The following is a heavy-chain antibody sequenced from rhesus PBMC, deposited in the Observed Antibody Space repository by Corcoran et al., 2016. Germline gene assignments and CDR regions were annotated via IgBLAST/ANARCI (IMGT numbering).Heavy chain of an antibody. CDR3: ASSYYSGSYYFY. V-gene: IGHV4-169*01. CDR2: LYGSGSST. Sequence: QLQLQESGPGLVKPSETLSVTCAVSGGSISSSYWSWIRQAPGTGLEWIGYLYGSGSSTNYNPPLKSRVTLSVDTSKNQRVLKLSSVTTADTAVYYCASSYYSGSYYFYWGQGVLVTVSS. CDR1: GGSISSSY. D-gene: IGHD3-16*01. J-gene: IGHJ4*01.